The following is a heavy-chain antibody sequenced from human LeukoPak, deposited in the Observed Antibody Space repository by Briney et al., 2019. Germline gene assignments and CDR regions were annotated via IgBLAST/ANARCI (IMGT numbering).Heavy chain of an antibody. D-gene: IGHD3-9*01. CDR3: ARDLRSDDILTGPGDY. Sequence: PGGSLRLSCAAFGFTFSSYAMHWVRQAPGKGLEWVAVISYDGSNKYYADSVKGRFTISRDNSKNTLYLQMNSLRAEDTAVYYCARDLRSDDILTGPGDYWGQGTLVTVSS. CDR2: ISYDGSNK. CDR1: GFTFSSYA. J-gene: IGHJ4*02. V-gene: IGHV3-30-3*01.